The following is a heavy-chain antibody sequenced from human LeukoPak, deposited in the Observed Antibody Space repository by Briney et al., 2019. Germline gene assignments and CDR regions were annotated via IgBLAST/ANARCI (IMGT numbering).Heavy chain of an antibody. J-gene: IGHJ6*04. Sequence: GGSLRLSCAASGFTVSSNYMSGVRQAPGKGLEWVSSISSSSSYIYYADSVKGRFTISRDNAKNSLYLQMNSLRAEDTAVYYCARDRSDYGDYTAYYYYYGMDVWGKGTTVTVSS. CDR3: ARDRSDYGDYTAYYYYYGMDV. CDR1: GFTVSSNY. CDR2: ISSSSSYI. D-gene: IGHD4-17*01. V-gene: IGHV3-21*01.